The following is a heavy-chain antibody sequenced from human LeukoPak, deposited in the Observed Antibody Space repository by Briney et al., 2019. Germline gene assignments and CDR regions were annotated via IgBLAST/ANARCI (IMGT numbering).Heavy chain of an antibody. CDR2: ISAYNGNT. CDR1: GYTFTSYG. Sequence: ASVKVSCKASGYTFTSYGISWVRQAPGQGLEWMGWISAYNGNTNYAQKLQGRVTMTTDTSTSTAYMELRSLRSDDTAVYYCATDLGYDSSGYPGWFDPWGQGTLVTVSS. CDR3: ATDLGYDSSGYPGWFDP. J-gene: IGHJ5*02. D-gene: IGHD3-22*01. V-gene: IGHV1-18*01.